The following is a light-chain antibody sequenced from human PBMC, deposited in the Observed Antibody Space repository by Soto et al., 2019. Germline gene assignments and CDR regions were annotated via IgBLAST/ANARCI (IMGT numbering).Light chain of an antibody. CDR1: QSVSNF. CDR3: QVRSNWPTWT. Sequence: EIVLTQSPATLSLSPGDRATLSCRASQSVSNFLAWYQQKPGQAPRLLIYDASNRATGIPARFSGGGSGTDFTLPISSLEPEDFAVYYCQVRSNWPTWTFGQGTKVEI. CDR2: DAS. J-gene: IGKJ1*01. V-gene: IGKV3-11*01.